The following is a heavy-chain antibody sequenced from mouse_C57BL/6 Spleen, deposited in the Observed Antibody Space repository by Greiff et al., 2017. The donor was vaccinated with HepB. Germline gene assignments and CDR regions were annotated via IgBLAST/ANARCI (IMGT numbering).Heavy chain of an antibody. J-gene: IGHJ2*01. CDR2: ISDGGSYT. V-gene: IGHV5-4*01. CDR1: GFTFSSYA. CDR3: ARERGGQLRLRGYFDY. D-gene: IGHD3-2*02. Sequence: EVKLEESGGGLVKPGGSLKLSCAASGFTFSSYAMSWVRQTPEKRLEWVATISDGGSYTYYPDNVKGRFTISRDTAKNNLYLQMSHLKSEDTAMYYCARERGGQLRLRGYFDYWGQGTTLTVSS.